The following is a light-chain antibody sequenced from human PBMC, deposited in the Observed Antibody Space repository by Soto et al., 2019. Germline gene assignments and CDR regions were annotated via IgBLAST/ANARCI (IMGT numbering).Light chain of an antibody. CDR2: EVS. CDR3: CSYTTISTYV. CDR1: TSDVGGYNL. J-gene: IGLJ1*01. V-gene: IGLV2-14*01. Sequence: QSALTQPASVSGSPGQSITISCTGTTSDVGGYNLVSWYQHHPGKAPRLMIYEVSNRPSGVSDRFSGSKSGNTASLTISGLLAEDEADYYCCSYTTISTYVFGTGTKVTVL.